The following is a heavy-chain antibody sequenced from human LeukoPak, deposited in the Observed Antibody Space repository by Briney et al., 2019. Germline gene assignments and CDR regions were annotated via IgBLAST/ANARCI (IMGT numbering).Heavy chain of an antibody. J-gene: IGHJ4*02. CDR1: RFTFSSYG. D-gene: IGHD3-10*01. V-gene: IGHV3-33*01. Sequence: GGSLRLSCAASRFTFSSYGMHWVRQAPGKGLEWVAVIWYDGSHKYYADSVKGRFTISRDNSKNTLHLQMNSLRAEDTAVYYCARDLLLWFGELSGDSEYWGQGTLVTVSS. CDR2: IWYDGSHK. CDR3: ARDLLLWFGELSGDSEY.